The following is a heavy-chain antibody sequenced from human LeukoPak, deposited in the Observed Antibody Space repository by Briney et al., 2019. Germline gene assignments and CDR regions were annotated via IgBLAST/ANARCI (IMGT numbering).Heavy chain of an antibody. CDR3: ARLTTVTTGFDY. Sequence: PSETLSLTCTVSGGSISSHYWSWIRQPPGKGLEWIGYIYTSGSTNYNPSLKSRVTISVDTSKNQFSLKLSSVTAADTAVYYCARLTTVTTGFDYWGQGTLVTVSS. CDR2: IYTSGST. CDR1: GGSISSHY. D-gene: IGHD4-17*01. V-gene: IGHV4-4*09. J-gene: IGHJ4*02.